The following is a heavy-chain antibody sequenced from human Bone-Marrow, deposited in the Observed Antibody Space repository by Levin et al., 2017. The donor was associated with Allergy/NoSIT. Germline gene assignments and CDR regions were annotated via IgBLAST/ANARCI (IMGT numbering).Heavy chain of an antibody. J-gene: IGHJ4*02. Sequence: ETLSLTCAASGITFSNAWMSWARQAPGKGLEWVGRIKNKADGATTEYAAPVKGRFTISRDDSKNTLYLQMNSLKTEDTAVYFCTTYSSSWYYFDYWGQGTLVTVSS. CDR1: GITFSNAW. D-gene: IGHD6-13*01. CDR3: TTYSSSWYYFDY. CDR2: IKNKADGATT. V-gene: IGHV3-15*01.